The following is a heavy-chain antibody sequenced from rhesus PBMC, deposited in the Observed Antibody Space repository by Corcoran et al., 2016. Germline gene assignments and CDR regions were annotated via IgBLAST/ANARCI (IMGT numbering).Heavy chain of an antibody. Sequence: QVQLQESGPGLVKPSETLSLTCAVSGGSVSSSNWWSWIRQPPGKGLEWIGYISGSSGSTYSHPSLKSRVTISTDTSKNQFSLKLSSVTAADPAVYYCARYIAAGLIGIDYWGQGVLVTVSS. CDR1: GGSVSSSNW. V-gene: IGHV4-65*01. J-gene: IGHJ4*01. CDR2: ISGSSGST. D-gene: IGHD6-13*01. CDR3: ARYIAAGLIGIDY.